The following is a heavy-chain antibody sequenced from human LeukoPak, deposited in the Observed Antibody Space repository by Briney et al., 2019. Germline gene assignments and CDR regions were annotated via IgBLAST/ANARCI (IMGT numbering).Heavy chain of an antibody. D-gene: IGHD3-22*01. Sequence: GASVKVSCKASGYTFTSYGISWVRQAPGQGLEWMGWISAYNGNTNYAQKLQGRVTMTTDTSTSTAYMDLRSLRSDDTAVYYCARVYYYDSSGHNWFDSWGQGTLVTVSS. J-gene: IGHJ5*01. CDR1: GYTFTSYG. CDR2: ISAYNGNT. V-gene: IGHV1-18*01. CDR3: ARVYYYDSSGHNWFDS.